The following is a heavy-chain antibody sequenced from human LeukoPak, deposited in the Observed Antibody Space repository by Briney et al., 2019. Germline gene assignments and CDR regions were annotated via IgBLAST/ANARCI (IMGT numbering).Heavy chain of an antibody. CDR2: IKSKANGGTT. D-gene: IGHD5-18*01. V-gene: IGHV3-15*01. Sequence: PGGSLSLSCGASGFIFSKSWMRWVRGTPGRVLEWVGHIKSKANGGTTDYGAPVKDRFTISREDSENTVYLQMNSLKTEDTAVYYCTTEGYSDGYHSRDIWGQGTMVTVSS. CDR3: TTEGYSDGYHSRDI. J-gene: IGHJ3*02. CDR1: GFIFSKSW.